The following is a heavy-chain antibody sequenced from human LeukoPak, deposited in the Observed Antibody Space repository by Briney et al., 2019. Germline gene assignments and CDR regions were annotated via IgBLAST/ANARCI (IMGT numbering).Heavy chain of an antibody. D-gene: IGHD6-13*01. V-gene: IGHV6-1*01. CDR1: GDSVSSNSAA. CDR2: TYYRSKWYN. J-gene: IGHJ4*02. CDR3: ARAGVGIAAAGDFDY. Sequence: SQTLSLTCAISGDSVSSNSAAWDWIRQSPSSGLVWLGRTYYRSKWYNDYAVSVKSRITINPDTSKNQFSLQLNSVTPEDTAVYYCARAGVGIAAAGDFDYWGQGTLVTVSS.